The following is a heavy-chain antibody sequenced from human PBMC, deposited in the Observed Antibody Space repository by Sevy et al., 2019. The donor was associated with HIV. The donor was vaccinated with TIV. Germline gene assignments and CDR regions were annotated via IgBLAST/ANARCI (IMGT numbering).Heavy chain of an antibody. CDR2: IGTAGDT. D-gene: IGHD1-26*01. CDR3: ARGTRYSGSYYLGDDAFDI. J-gene: IGHJ3*02. CDR1: GFTFSRYD. Sequence: GGSLRLSCAASGFTFSRYDMHWVRQATGKGLEWVSSIGTAGDTYYPGSVKGRFTISREKAKKSLYLQRNSLEAGDTAVYYWARGTRYSGSYYLGDDAFDIWGQGTMVTVSS. V-gene: IGHV3-13*01.